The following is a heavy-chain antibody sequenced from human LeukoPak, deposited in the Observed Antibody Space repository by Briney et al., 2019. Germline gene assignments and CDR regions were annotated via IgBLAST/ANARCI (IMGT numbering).Heavy chain of an antibody. CDR3: ARVGDYYDSSGYYSQAFDI. D-gene: IGHD3-22*01. CDR2: IIPMSGTV. Sequence: SVKVSCKASGGTFSRNAISWVRQAPGQGLEWMGGIIPMSGTVNYAQKFQGGVTITADESTSTAYMELSSLRSEDTAVYYCARVGDYYDSSGYYSQAFDIWGQGTMVTVSS. CDR1: GGTFSRNA. V-gene: IGHV1-69*13. J-gene: IGHJ3*02.